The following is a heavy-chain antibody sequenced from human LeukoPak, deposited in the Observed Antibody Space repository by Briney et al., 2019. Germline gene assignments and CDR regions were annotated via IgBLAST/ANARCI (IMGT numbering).Heavy chain of an antibody. J-gene: IGHJ4*02. Sequence: TSETLSLTCTVPGGSISAYYWSWIRQPPGKGLEWIGYIHYSGTTNYYPSLKSRVTIALDTSKNQFSPKLNSVTAADTAVYYCARFGTSSSRFFDQWGQGTLVTVSS. CDR1: GGSISAYY. V-gene: IGHV4-59*01. CDR3: ARFGTSSSRFFDQ. D-gene: IGHD6-6*01. CDR2: IHYSGTT.